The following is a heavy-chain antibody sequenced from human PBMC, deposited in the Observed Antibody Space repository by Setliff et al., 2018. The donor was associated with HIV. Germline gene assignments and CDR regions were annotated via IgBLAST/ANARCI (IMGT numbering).Heavy chain of an antibody. CDR3: ASAGAWQRNALDI. CDR1: GYTFTSYY. D-gene: IGHD5-12*01. J-gene: IGHJ3*02. Sequence: ASVKVSCKASGYTFTSYYMHWVRQAPGQGLEWMGVINPSGDITTYAQKFQGRVTMTRDTSTSTVYMGLSSLRSEDTAVYYCASAGAWQRNALDIWGQGTMGTVS. V-gene: IGHV1-46*01. CDR2: INPSGDIT.